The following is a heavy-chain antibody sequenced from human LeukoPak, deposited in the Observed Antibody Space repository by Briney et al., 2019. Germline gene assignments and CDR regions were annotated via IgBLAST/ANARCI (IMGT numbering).Heavy chain of an antibody. Sequence: TGGSLRLSCAASGFTFSSYAMSWVRQAPGKGLEWVSAISGSGGSTYYADSVKGRFTISRDNSKNTLYLQMNSLRAEDTAVYYCAATTLWFGKIDYWGQGTLVTVSS. CDR3: AATTLWFGKIDY. CDR2: ISGSGGST. CDR1: GFTFSSYA. V-gene: IGHV3-23*01. D-gene: IGHD3-10*01. J-gene: IGHJ4*02.